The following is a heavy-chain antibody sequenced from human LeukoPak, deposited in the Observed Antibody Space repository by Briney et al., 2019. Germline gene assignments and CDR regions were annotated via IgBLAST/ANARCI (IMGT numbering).Heavy chain of an antibody. V-gene: IGHV5-51*01. J-gene: IGHJ4*02. CDR3: ARRGYSGYEHFDY. Sequence: GESLKISCQGSGYSFTSYWSGWVRQMPGKGLEWMGIIYPGDSDTRYSPSFQGQVTISADKSFNTAYLQWSRLKASDTAMYYCARRGYSGYEHFDYWGQGTLVTVSS. CDR2: IYPGDSDT. CDR1: GYSFTSYW. D-gene: IGHD5-12*01.